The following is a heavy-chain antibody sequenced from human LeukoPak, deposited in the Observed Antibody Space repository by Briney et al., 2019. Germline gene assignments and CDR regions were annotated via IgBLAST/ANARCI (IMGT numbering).Heavy chain of an antibody. V-gene: IGHV4-59*08. CDR2: IYYSGST. J-gene: IGHJ4*02. Sequence: KPSETLSLTCTVSGDSISSYYWNWVRQPPGKGLEWIGYIYYSGSTNYNPSLKSRVTISVDTSKNQFSLKLSSVTAADTAVYYCARHESYYGDYGWVDYWGQGTLVTVSS. CDR3: ARHESYYGDYGWVDY. CDR1: GDSISSYY. D-gene: IGHD4-17*01.